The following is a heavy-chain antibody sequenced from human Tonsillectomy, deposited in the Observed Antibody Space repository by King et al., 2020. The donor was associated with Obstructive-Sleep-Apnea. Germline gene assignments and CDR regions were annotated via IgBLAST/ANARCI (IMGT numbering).Heavy chain of an antibody. J-gene: IGHJ4*02. CDR3: ARVPGQQLWYYFDY. CDR2: INPSSGGT. Sequence: VQLVESGAEVKKPGASVKVSCKASGYTFTGYYMHWVRQAPGQGLEWMGWINPSSGGTHYAQKFQAWVTMTRDTSISTAYMELSRLRSDDTAVYYCARVPGQQLWYYFDYWGQGTLVTVSS. D-gene: IGHD6-13*01. V-gene: IGHV1-2*04. CDR1: GYTFTGYY.